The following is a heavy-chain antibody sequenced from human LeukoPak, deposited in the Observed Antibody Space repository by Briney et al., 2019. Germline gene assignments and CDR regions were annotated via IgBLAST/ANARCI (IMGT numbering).Heavy chain of an antibody. Sequence: PGGSLRLSCAASGFTFSSYAIHWVRQAPGKGLEWMAIISYDGSNKYYADSVKGRFTISRDNSKNTLYLQMNSLRPEDTAVYYCAREAVGQIFFDYWGQGTLVTVSS. CDR2: ISYDGSNK. V-gene: IGHV3-30-3*01. CDR3: AREAVGQIFFDY. J-gene: IGHJ4*02. D-gene: IGHD4-23*01. CDR1: GFTFSSYA.